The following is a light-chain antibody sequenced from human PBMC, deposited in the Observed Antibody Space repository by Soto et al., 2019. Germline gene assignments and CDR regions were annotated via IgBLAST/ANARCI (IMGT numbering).Light chain of an antibody. CDR3: SSSSAHNTFYV. CDR1: SSDVGTYTL. Sequence: XSALTQRCSVSWSPGQSITISCTGTSSDVGTYTLVSWYQHHPGKAPKLVIYEVNKRPAGVSKSFSGSKSGDTASLTISGLHAEEEAPYSCSSSSAHNTFYVFGNGKKVNVL. V-gene: IGLV2-23*02. J-gene: IGLJ1*01. CDR2: EVN.